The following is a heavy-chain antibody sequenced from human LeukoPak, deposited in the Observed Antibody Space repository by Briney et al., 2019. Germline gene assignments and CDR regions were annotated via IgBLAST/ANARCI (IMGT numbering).Heavy chain of an antibody. CDR3: TKDDGYYDSSGSFLFDS. CDR2: ISGSSNSI. D-gene: IGHD3-22*01. Sequence: PGGSLRLSCAASGFTFSSYNMNWVRQAPGQGLEWLSYISGSSNSINYADSVKGRFIISRDNAKNSLYLQMNSLRAEDTAVYYCTKDDGYYDSSGSFLFDSWGQGTLVPVSS. J-gene: IGHJ4*02. V-gene: IGHV3-48*04. CDR1: GFTFSSYN.